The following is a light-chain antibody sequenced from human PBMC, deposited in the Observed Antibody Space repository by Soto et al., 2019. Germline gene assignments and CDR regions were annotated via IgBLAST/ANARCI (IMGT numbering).Light chain of an antibody. CDR1: QSVSSNY. V-gene: IGKV3-20*01. CDR2: GAS. J-gene: IGKJ1*01. Sequence: EIVLTQSPGTLSLSPGERATLSCRASQSVSSNYLAWYQQKPGQAPRLLIYGASTRATGIPDRFSGSGSGTDFTLTISRLEPEDFAVYYCQQYGSSPLTFGQGTEVEVK. CDR3: QQYGSSPLT.